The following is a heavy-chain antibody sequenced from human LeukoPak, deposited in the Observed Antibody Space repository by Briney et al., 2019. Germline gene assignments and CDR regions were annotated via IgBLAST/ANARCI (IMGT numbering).Heavy chain of an antibody. V-gene: IGHV4-31*03. CDR1: GGSISSGGYY. Sequence: SETLSLTCTVSGGSISSGGYYWSWIRQHPGKGLEWIGYIYYSGSTYYNPSLKSRVTIPVDTSKNQFSLKLSSVTAAATAVYYCASAAMGYCSSTSCYTQFDYWGQGTLVTVSS. J-gene: IGHJ4*02. D-gene: IGHD2-2*02. CDR3: ASAAMGYCSSTSCYTQFDY. CDR2: IYYSGST.